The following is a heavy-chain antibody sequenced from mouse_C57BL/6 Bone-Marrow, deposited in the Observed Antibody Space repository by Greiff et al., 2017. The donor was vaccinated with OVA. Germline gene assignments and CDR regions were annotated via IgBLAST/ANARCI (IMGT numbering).Heavy chain of an antibody. CDR1: GFTFSSYT. CDR3: ARRDYGSRVWYFDV. J-gene: IGHJ1*03. V-gene: IGHV5-9*01. D-gene: IGHD1-1*01. CDR2: ISGGGGNT. Sequence: DVKLVESGGGLVKPGGSLKLSCAASGFTFSSYTMSWVRQTPEKRLEWVATISGGGGNTYYPDSVKGRFTISRDNAKNTLYLQMSSLRSEDTALYYCARRDYGSRVWYFDVWGTGTTVTVSS.